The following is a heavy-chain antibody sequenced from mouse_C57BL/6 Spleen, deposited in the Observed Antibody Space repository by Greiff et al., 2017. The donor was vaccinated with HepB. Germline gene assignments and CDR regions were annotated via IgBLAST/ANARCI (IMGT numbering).Heavy chain of an antibody. J-gene: IGHJ3*01. D-gene: IGHD4-1*01. CDR2: IRPNSGST. CDR3: ASISNWEEEWFAY. Sequence: QVQLQQPGAELVKPGATVMLSCKASGYTFTSSWLPWVMKRPGQGLAWIGMIRPNSGSTNYNEKFMIKATLTVDTPSSTAYMQLSSLTSEDTAVYDCASISNWEEEWFAYWGPVTLVTVSA. CDR1: GYTFTSSW. V-gene: IGHV1-64*01.